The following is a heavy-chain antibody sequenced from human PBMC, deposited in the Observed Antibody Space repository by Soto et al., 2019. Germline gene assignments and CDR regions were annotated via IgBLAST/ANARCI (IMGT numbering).Heavy chain of an antibody. CDR2: IYYTGNT. CDR1: GDSISSSSYS. CDR3: ARHALNGGGSRHYFDS. D-gene: IGHD5-12*01. Sequence: SETLSLTCTVSGDSISSSSYSWGSIRQPPGKGLEWIGTIYYTGNTYYNPSVKSRVTISVGTSKNQFSLKLGSMTAADTAVYYCARHALNGGGSRHYFDSWGQGTLVTVSS. J-gene: IGHJ4*02. V-gene: IGHV4-39*01.